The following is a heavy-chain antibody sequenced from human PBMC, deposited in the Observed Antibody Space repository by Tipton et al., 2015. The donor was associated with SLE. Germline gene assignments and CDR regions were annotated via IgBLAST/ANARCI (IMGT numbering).Heavy chain of an antibody. J-gene: IGHJ3*02. Sequence: TLSLTCTVSGGSISSSSYYWGWIRQPPGKGLEWIGSIYYSGSTYYNPSLKSRVTISVDTSKNQFSLKLSSVTAADTAVYYCARQGVGYCSGGSCYLDAFDIWGQGTMVTVSS. V-gene: IGHV4-39*07. CDR3: ARQGVGYCSGGSCYLDAFDI. D-gene: IGHD2-15*01. CDR1: GGSISSSSYY. CDR2: IYYSGST.